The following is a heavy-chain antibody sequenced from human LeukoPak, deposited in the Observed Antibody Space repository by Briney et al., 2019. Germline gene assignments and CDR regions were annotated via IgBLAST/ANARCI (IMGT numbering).Heavy chain of an antibody. J-gene: IGHJ4*02. V-gene: IGHV1-2*06. CDR1: GYTFTGYY. D-gene: IGHD2-21*01. CDR3: ATWGVIAPRSFDY. Sequence: ASVKVSCKASGYTFTGYYMHWVRQAPGQGLEWMGRINPNSGGTNYAQKFQGRVTMTRDTSISTAYMELSSLRSEDTAVYYCATWGVIAPRSFDYWGQGTLVTVSS. CDR2: INPNSGGT.